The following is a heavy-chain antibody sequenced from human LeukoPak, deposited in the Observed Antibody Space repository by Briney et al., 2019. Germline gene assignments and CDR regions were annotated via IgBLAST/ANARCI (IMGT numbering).Heavy chain of an antibody. J-gene: IGHJ4*02. D-gene: IGHD3-10*01. CDR1: GFTFSSYS. Sequence: PGGSLRLSCAASGFTFSSYSVNWVRQAPGKGLEWVSSISSSSSYIYYADSVKGRFTISRDNAKNSLYLQMNSLRAEDTAVYYCAKGDMYYYSSGSSKGIDYWGQGTLVTVSS. CDR2: ISSSSSYI. V-gene: IGHV3-21*01. CDR3: AKGDMYYYSSGSSKGIDY.